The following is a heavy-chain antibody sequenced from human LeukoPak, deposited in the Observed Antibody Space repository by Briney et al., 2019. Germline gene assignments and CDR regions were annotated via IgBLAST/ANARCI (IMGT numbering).Heavy chain of an antibody. CDR1: GGSISSGDYY. CDR3: ARGGPRGRSYYYMDV. CDR2: IYYSGST. V-gene: IGHV4-30-4*08. J-gene: IGHJ6*03. D-gene: IGHD2-15*01. Sequence: SETLSLTCTVSGGSISSGDYYWSWIRQPPGKGLEWIGYIYYSGSTYYNPSLKSRVTISVDTSKNQFSLKLSSVTAADTAVYYCARGGPRGRSYYYMDVWGKGTTVTVSS.